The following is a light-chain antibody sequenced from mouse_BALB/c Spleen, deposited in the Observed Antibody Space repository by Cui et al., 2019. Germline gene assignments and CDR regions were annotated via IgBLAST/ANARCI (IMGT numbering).Light chain of an antibody. CDR1: SSVSY. V-gene: IGKV4-80*01. CDR3: HQWSSYPWT. Sequence: HIVLTQSPAIISASLGEEITLTCSASSSVSYMHWYQQKSGTSPKLLIYSTCNLASGVPSRFSGSGSGTFYSLTISSVEAEDAADYYCHQWSSYPWTFGGGTKLEIK. J-gene: IGKJ1*01. CDR2: STC.